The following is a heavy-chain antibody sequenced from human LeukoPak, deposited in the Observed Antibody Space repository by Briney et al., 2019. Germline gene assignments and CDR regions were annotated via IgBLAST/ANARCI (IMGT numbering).Heavy chain of an antibody. CDR1: GFTFSDHY. V-gene: IGHV3-72*01. Sequence: PGGSLRLSCAASGFTFSDHYMDWVRQAPGKGLEWVGRTRNKANSYTTEYAASVKGRFTISRDDSKNSLYLQMNSLKTEDTAVYYCARGPRPFFYGMDVWGQGTTVTVSS. J-gene: IGHJ6*02. CDR3: ARGPRPFFYGMDV. CDR2: TRNKANSYTT. D-gene: IGHD6-6*01.